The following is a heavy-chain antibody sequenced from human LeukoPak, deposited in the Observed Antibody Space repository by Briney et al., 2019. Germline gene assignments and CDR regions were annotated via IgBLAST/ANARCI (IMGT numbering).Heavy chain of an antibody. CDR2: ISSDGSST. V-gene: IGHV3-74*01. CDR3: ARRQTEAAGYADNGNWLDP. J-gene: IGHJ5*02. Sequence: GGSLRLSCAGSGFTFSSYWMHWVRQAPGKGLVWVSRISSDGSSTNYADSVKGRFTISRDNAKNTLYLQMNSLRAEDTAVYYCARRQTEAAGYADNGNWLDPWGQGTLVTVSP. CDR1: GFTFSSYW. D-gene: IGHD5-12*01.